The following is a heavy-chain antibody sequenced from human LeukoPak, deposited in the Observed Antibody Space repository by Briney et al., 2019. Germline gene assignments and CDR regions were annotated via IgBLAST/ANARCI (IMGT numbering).Heavy chain of an antibody. V-gene: IGHV3-30*18. D-gene: IGHD6-19*01. Sequence: PGGSLRLSCAASGFTFSSYGMHWVRQAPGKGLEWVAVISYDGSNKYYADSVKGRFTISRDNSKNTLYLQMNSLRAEDTAVYYCAKLRGDAVAGTREPYYFDYWGQGTLVTVSS. CDR1: GFTFSSYG. CDR3: AKLRGDAVAGTREPYYFDY. CDR2: ISYDGSNK. J-gene: IGHJ4*02.